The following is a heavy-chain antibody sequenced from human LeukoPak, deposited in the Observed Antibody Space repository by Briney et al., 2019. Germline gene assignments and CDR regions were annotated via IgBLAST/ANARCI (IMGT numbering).Heavy chain of an antibody. CDR2: IYADVAT. CDR3: AKVGNNYVFDS. V-gene: IGHV4-4*07. CDR1: GASINTYY. J-gene: IGHJ4*02. D-gene: IGHD1/OR15-1a*01. Sequence: WETLSLTCTVSGASINTYYWSWIRQPAGKGLEWIGRIYADVATNYNSSLKSRVTMSVDTSKNQFSLKLDSLTAADTAVYYCAKVGNNYVFDSWGQGTLVTVSS.